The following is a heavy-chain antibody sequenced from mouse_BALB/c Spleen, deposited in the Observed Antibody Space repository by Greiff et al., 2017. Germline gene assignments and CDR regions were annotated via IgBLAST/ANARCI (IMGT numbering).Heavy chain of an antibody. Sequence: EVQLQQSGAELVKPGASVKLSCTASGFNIKDTYMHWVKQRPEQGLEWIGRIDPANGNTKYDPKFQGKATITADTSSNTAYLQLSSLTSEDTAVYYCARSKDCDGGDYWGQGTTLTVSS. V-gene: IGHV14-3*02. J-gene: IGHJ2*01. CDR3: ARSKDCDGGDY. CDR2: IDPANGNT. CDR1: GFNIKDTY.